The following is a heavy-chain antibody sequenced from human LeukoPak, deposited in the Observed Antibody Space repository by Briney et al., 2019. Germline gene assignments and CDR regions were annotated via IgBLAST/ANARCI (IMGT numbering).Heavy chain of an antibody. CDR1: GGSFSGYY. Sequence: SETLSLTCAVYGGSFSGYYWSWIRQPPGKGLEWIGEINHSGSTNYNPSLKSRVTISVDTSKNRFSLKLSSVTAADTAVYYCASGIQWTGNNCWGQGTLVTVSS. D-gene: IGHD3/OR15-3a*01. CDR3: ASGIQWTGNNC. J-gene: IGHJ4*02. CDR2: INHSGST. V-gene: IGHV4-34*01.